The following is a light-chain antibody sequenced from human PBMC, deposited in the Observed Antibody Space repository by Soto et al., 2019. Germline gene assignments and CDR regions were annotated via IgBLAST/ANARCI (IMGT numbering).Light chain of an antibody. Sequence: DIQMTQSPSTLSASVGDTVTITCRASQRISGWLAWHQQKPGKAPKLLIYDASALTRGVPPRFSGSGSGTELSLTVSSLEPDDFATYYCQQYDSFSGTCGQGTKVDIK. V-gene: IGKV1-5*01. CDR3: QQYDSFSGT. CDR2: DAS. CDR1: QRISGW. J-gene: IGKJ1*01.